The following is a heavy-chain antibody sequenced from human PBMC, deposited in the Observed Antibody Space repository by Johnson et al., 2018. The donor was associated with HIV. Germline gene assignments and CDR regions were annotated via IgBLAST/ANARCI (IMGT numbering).Heavy chain of an antibody. CDR2: ISYDGSNK. CDR1: GFTFSSYA. D-gene: IGHD6-19*01. J-gene: IGHJ3*02. V-gene: IGHV3-30-3*01. CDR3: ARDLETSGGYQGTFDI. Sequence: QMHLVESGGGVVQPERSLRLSCAASGFTFSSYAMHWVRQAPGKGLEWVAVISYDGSNKYYADSVKGRFTFSRDNSKNTLYLQMNSLRAEDTAVYYCARDLETSGGYQGTFDIWGQGTMVTVSS.